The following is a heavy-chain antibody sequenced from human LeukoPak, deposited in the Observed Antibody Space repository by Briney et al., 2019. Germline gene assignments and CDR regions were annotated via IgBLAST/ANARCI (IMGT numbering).Heavy chain of an antibody. Sequence: KTSETLSLTCTVSGGSISSSSYSWGWIRQPPGKGLEWIGSIYYSGSTYYNPSLKSRVTISVDTSKNQFSLKLSSVTAADTAVYYCARHYLDPDAFDIWGQGTMVTVSS. CDR3: ARHYLDPDAFDI. V-gene: IGHV4-39*01. CDR1: GGSISSSSYS. J-gene: IGHJ3*02. CDR2: IYYSGST.